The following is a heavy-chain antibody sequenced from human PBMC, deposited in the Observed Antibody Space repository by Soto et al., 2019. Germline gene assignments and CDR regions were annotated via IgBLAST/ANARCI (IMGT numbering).Heavy chain of an antibody. CDR3: ATKARVTTHYYYGMDV. CDR2: ISFNGNIT. J-gene: IGHJ6*02. D-gene: IGHD2-21*02. Sequence: QVHLVESGGGVVPPGRSLRLSCVASGFNFSTHGMHWVRQAPDRALEWVGVISFNGNITYYAVSVRGRFTISSDNSKNALFLQINSLRTEDTAVDYCATKARVTTHYYYGMDVWGHGTTVIASS. V-gene: IGHV3-30*03. CDR1: GFNFSTHG.